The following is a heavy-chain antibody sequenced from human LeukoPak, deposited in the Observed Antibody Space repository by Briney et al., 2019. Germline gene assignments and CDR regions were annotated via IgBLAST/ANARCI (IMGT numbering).Heavy chain of an antibody. CDR3: ARDDSSKVNAFDI. J-gene: IGHJ3*02. D-gene: IGHD3-22*01. CDR1: GGTFSSYA. Sequence: GASVKVSCKASGGTFSSYAISWVRQAPGQGLEWMGGIIPSFGTANYAQKFQGRVTITADESTSTAYMELSSLRSEDTAVYYCARDDSSKVNAFDIWGQGTMVTVSS. V-gene: IGHV1-69*13. CDR2: IIPSFGTA.